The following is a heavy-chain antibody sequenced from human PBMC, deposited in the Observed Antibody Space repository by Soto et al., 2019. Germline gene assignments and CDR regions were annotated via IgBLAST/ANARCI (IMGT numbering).Heavy chain of an antibody. CDR2: ISGSGGST. V-gene: IGHV3-23*01. CDR1: GFTFSSYA. CDR3: AKVLRVGSTSLVGMDV. Sequence: GGSLRLSCAASGFTFSSYAMSWVRQAAGKGLEWVSAISGSGGSTYYADSVKGRFTISRDNSKNTLYLQMNSLRAEDTAVYYCAKVLRVGSTSLVGMDVWGQGTTVTVSS. J-gene: IGHJ6*02. D-gene: IGHD2-2*01.